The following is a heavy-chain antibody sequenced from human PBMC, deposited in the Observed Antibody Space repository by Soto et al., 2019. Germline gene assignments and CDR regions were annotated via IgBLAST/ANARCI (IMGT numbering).Heavy chain of an antibody. Sequence: QVQLVESGGGVVQPGRSLRLSCAASGFTFSSYGMHWVRQAPGKGLGWVAVISYDGNNKYYADSVKGRFTISRDNFKNTLYLQMDSLRAEDTAMYYCAKDHLETTVTTPSYWGQGTLVTVSS. V-gene: IGHV3-30*18. D-gene: IGHD4-17*01. CDR2: ISYDGNNK. CDR3: AKDHLETTVTTPSY. CDR1: GFTFSSYG. J-gene: IGHJ4*02.